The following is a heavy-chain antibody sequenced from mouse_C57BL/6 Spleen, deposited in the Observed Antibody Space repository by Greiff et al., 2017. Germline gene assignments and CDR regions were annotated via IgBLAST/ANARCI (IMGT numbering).Heavy chain of an antibody. D-gene: IGHD4-1*01. Sequence: EVQGVESGGGLVKPGGSLKLSCAASGFTFSSYAMSWVRQTPEKRLAWVATISDGGSYTYYPDNVKGRFTISRDNAKNNLYLQMSHLKSEDTAMYYCARDGLGRDYWGQGTTLTVSS. CDR2: ISDGGSYT. CDR3: ARDGLGRDY. CDR1: GFTFSSYA. J-gene: IGHJ2*01. V-gene: IGHV5-4*01.